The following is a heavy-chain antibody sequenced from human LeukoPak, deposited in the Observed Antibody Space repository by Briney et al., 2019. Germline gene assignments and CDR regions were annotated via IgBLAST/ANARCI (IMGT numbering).Heavy chain of an antibody. CDR2: IIPILGIA. J-gene: IGHJ5*02. D-gene: IGHD2-2*01. CDR1: VGTFSSYT. Sequence: GSSVKVSCKASVGTFSSYTLNWVRQAPGQAFEWMGRIIPILGIANYAQKFQGRVTITADKSTSTAYMELSSLRSEDTAVYYCARGGAIVVVPAAELRFDPWGQGTLVTVSS. V-gene: IGHV1-69*02. CDR3: ARGGAIVVVPAAELRFDP.